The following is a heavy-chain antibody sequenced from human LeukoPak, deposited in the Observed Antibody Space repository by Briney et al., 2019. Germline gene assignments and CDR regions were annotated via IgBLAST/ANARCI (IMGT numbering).Heavy chain of an antibody. D-gene: IGHD2-15*01. V-gene: IGHV3-21*01. Sequence: PGGSLRLSCAASGFTFSSFNMNWVRQAPGKGLEWVSSINTVSSYIYYADSVKGRFTISRDNAKNSLYLQMNSLRAEDTAIYYCARVYCSGGYCYSGEGAFDIWGQGTMVTVSS. CDR2: INTVSSYI. J-gene: IGHJ3*02. CDR1: GFTFSSFN. CDR3: ARVYCSGGYCYSGEGAFDI.